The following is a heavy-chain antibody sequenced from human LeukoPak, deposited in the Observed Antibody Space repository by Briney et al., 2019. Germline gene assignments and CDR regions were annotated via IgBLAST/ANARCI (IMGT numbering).Heavy chain of an antibody. CDR3: VRRSESWDSSGSIYWYFDF. CDR2: IYYSGST. CDR1: GDSISSSSYY. V-gene: IGHV4-39*07. Sequence: SETLSLTCTVSGDSISSSSYYWGWIRQPPGKGLEWIGSIYYSGSTYYNPSLKSRVSISVDTSKNQFSLKLSSATAADTAVYYCVRRSESWDSSGSIYWYFDFWGRGTLVTVSS. D-gene: IGHD3-22*01. J-gene: IGHJ2*01.